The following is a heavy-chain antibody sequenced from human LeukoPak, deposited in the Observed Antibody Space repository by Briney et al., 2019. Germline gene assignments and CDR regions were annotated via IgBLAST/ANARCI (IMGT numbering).Heavy chain of an antibody. CDR2: ITGSGGNA. Sequence: GGSLRLSCAASGFTFSTYGMHWVRQAPGKGLEWVSVITGSGGNAYYADSVKGRFTISKDNSKNTVYLQMSSLRVDDTAVYYCAKAASSSWPSYYYGMDVWGQGTTVTVSS. CDR1: GFTFSTYG. D-gene: IGHD6-13*01. CDR3: AKAASSSWPSYYYGMDV. V-gene: IGHV3-23*01. J-gene: IGHJ6*02.